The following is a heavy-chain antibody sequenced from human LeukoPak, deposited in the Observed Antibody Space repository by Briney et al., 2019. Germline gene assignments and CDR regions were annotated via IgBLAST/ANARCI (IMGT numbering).Heavy chain of an antibody. Sequence: SETLSLTCTVSGGSISSYYCSWIRQPPGKGLEWIGYIYYSGSTNYNPSLKSRVTISVDTSKNQFSLKPSSVTAADTAVYYCARYWLGYCSSTSCTDYWGQGTLVTVSS. D-gene: IGHD2-2*01. CDR3: ARYWLGYCSSTSCTDY. CDR1: GGSISSYY. CDR2: IYYSGST. J-gene: IGHJ4*02. V-gene: IGHV4-59*12.